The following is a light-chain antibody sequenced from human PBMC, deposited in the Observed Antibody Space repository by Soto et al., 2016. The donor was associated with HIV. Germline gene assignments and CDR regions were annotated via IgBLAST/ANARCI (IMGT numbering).Light chain of an antibody. CDR2: AAS. CDR3: QQSYSIPWT. CDR1: QSITNY. V-gene: IGKV1-39*01. J-gene: IGKJ1*01. Sequence: DIQMTQSPSSLSASLGDRVTITCRASQSITNYLNWYQQQPGKAPKLLIFAASNLKSGVPSRFSGSGSGTDFTLTISTLQPEDFATYYCQQSYSIPWTFGQGTKVEIK.